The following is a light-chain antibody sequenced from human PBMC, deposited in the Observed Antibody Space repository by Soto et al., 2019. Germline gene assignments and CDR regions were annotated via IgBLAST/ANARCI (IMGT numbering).Light chain of an antibody. V-gene: IGKV3-20*01. J-gene: IGKJ5*01. CDR1: QSVSSSY. Sequence: EIVLTQSPGTLSLSPGERATLSCRASQSVSSSYLAWYQQKPGQAPRLLIYGASSRATGIPDRFSGSGSGTDFTLTISSLQSEDFAVYYCQQSTNWPPNTFGQGTRLEIK. CDR2: GAS. CDR3: QQSTNWPPNT.